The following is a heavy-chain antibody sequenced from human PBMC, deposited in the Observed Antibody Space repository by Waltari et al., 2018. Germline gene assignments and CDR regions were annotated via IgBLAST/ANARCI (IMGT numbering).Heavy chain of an antibody. V-gene: IGHV4-34*01. CDR3: ARGDDASKGGRI. Sequence: QVQLQQWGAGLVKPSETLSLTCAVYGGSSSGYYWSWIRQHPGKGLEWIGEINPHVKTNYNPSLKSRVTISKDTSKNQFSLNLSSGTAADTAVYYCARGDDASKGGRIWGQGTMVTVSS. J-gene: IGHJ3*02. CDR1: GGSSSGYY. CDR2: INPHVKT. D-gene: IGHD4-4*01.